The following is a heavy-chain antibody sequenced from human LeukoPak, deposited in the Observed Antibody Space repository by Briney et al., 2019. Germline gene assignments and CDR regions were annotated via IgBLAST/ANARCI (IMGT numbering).Heavy chain of an antibody. Sequence: GSSVKVSCKASGGTFNKYAITRVRQAPGQGLEWMGGIIPMHAPARYAQNFQGRVTITTDESTSTAYMELSGLKSEDTALYYCARGAHSGSFSSWFHPWGQGTLVTVSS. D-gene: IGHD3-10*01. CDR2: IIPMHAPA. CDR1: GGTFNKYA. V-gene: IGHV1-69*05. CDR3: ARGAHSGSFSSWFHP. J-gene: IGHJ5*02.